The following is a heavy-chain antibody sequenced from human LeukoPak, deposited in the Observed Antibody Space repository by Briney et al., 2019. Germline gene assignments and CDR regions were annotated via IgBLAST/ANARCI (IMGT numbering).Heavy chain of an antibody. Sequence: VAAVTVSCKASGYTFTSYGISWVRQAPGQGLEWMGWISAYNGNTNYAQKLQGRVTMTTDTSTSTAYMELRSLGSDDTAVYYCARDLGYGSGSHNWFDPWGQGTLVTVSS. J-gene: IGHJ5*02. CDR1: GYTFTSYG. V-gene: IGHV1-18*04. CDR3: ARDLGYGSGSHNWFDP. D-gene: IGHD3-10*01. CDR2: ISAYNGNT.